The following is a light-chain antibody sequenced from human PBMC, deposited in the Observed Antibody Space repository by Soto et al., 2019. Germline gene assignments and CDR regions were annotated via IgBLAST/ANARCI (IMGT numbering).Light chain of an antibody. Sequence: QSVLTQPPSASGTPGQTVTISCSGGSSNIGKNDVYWYQQLPGTATKLLIYRDYKRPSGVPARFSGSKSGTSASLAISGLRSEDEADYHCAAWDDSLSGPVVFGGGTKLTVL. CDR3: AAWDDSLSGPVV. CDR1: SSNIGKND. CDR2: RDY. J-gene: IGLJ2*01. V-gene: IGLV1-47*01.